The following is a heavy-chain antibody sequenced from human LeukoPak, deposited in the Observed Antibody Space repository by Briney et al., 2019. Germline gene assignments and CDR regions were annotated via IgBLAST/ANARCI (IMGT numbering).Heavy chain of an antibody. CDR3: ARAFFDENLDL. J-gene: IGHJ2*01. Sequence: GGSLRLSCAASGFTFSSYAMSWVRQAPGKGLEWVAVISHSGREKFYGDSVKGRFTISRDNSKNTLYLEMNTLRPDDTAIYYCARAFFDENLDLWGRGSLVTVSS. CDR1: GFTFSSYA. CDR2: ISHSGREK. V-gene: IGHV3-30*04.